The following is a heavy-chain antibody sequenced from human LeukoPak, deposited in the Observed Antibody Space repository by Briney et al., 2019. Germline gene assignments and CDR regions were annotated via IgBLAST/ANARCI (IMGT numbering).Heavy chain of an antibody. J-gene: IGHJ6*03. CDR3: ARIRGPYYHYYMDV. V-gene: IGHV3-21*01. CDR2: FSSDGSYI. CDR1: GFTFSSYS. D-gene: IGHD3-16*01. Sequence: GGSLRLSCAASGFTFSSYSMNWLRQAPGKGLEWVSSFSSDGSYIYYADSVKGRFSISRDTAKNSLYLQMNSLRAEDTAVYYCARIRGPYYHYYMDVWGKGTTVTVSS.